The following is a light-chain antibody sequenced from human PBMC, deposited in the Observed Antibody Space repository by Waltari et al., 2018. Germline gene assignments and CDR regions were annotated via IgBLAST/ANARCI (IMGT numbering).Light chain of an antibody. V-gene: IGKV2-30*01. CDR2: KVS. CDR1: QSLVFSDGNLY. Sequence: DAVMTQSPLSLPVTLGQPASISFRSSQSLVFSDGNLYLNWFQQRPGQSPRRLIYKVSNRDSGVPDRFSGSGSGTDFTLKISRVEAEDVGGVYYCMQATHWPYTFGQGTKLEIK. CDR3: MQATHWPYT. J-gene: IGKJ2*01.